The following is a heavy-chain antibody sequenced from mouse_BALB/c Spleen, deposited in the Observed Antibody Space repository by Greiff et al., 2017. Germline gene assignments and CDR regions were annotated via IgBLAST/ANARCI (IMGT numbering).Heavy chain of an antibody. V-gene: IGHV7-3*02. CDR1: GFTFTDYY. D-gene: IGHD3-1*01. CDR3: ARDKGETGVDY. Sequence: EVQLQESGGGLVQPGGSLRLSCATSGFTFTDYYMSWVRQPPGKALEWLGFIRNKANGYTTEYSASVKGRFTISRDNSQSILYLQMNTLRAEDSATYYCARDKGETGVDYWGQGTTLTVSS. J-gene: IGHJ2*01. CDR2: IRNKANGYTT.